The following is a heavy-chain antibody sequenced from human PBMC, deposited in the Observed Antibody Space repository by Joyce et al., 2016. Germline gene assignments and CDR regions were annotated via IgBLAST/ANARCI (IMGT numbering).Heavy chain of an antibody. V-gene: IGHV4-34*02. Sequence: QVQLQQWGAGLLKTSETLSLTCAVYSGPFSGFFWSWVRQPPGKGLEWIGDSTNSGATHYNPSLKSRLTMSVDTSRKEFSLKLSSVTVADTAIYYCARSQWLAPLMYWGQGTPVTVSS. J-gene: IGHJ4*02. D-gene: IGHD6-19*01. CDR1: SGPFSGFF. CDR2: STNSGAT. CDR3: ARSQWLAPLMY.